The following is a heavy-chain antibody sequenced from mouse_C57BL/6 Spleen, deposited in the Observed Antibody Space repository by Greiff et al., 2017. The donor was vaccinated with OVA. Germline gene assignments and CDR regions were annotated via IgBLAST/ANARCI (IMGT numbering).Heavy chain of an antibody. J-gene: IGHJ1*03. CDR1: GFNIKDYY. CDR2: IDPEDGET. CDR3: AREATAFDV. Sequence: VQLQQSGAELVKPGASVKLSCTASGFNIKDYYMHWVKQRTEQGLEWIGRIDPEDGETKYDPKFQGKATLTADTSSNTAYLQLSSLTSEDTGVYYCAREATAFDVWGTGTTVTVSS. V-gene: IGHV14-2*01. D-gene: IGHD1-2*01.